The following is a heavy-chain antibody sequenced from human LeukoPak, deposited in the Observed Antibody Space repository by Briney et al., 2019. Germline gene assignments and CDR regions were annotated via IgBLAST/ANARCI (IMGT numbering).Heavy chain of an antibody. V-gene: IGHV4-39*01. J-gene: IGHJ5*01. CDR2: IHYSGST. CDR3: ARHGYSDYGIDS. D-gene: IGHD5-12*01. Sequence: SETLSLTCTVSGGSISSSSHYWDWIRQPPGKGLEWIGYIHYSGSTHYNPALKSRLTISADMSKNQFALKMSSVTAADTAVYYCARHGYSDYGIDSWGQGTLVTVSS. CDR1: GGSISSSSHY.